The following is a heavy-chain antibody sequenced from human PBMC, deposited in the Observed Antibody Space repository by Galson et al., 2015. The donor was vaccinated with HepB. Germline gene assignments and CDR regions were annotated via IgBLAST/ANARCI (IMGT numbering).Heavy chain of an antibody. CDR2: ISDSSGNI. CDR1: GFSFSSYG. CDR3: AKDRTAWNDLYFFDH. V-gene: IGHV3-23*01. D-gene: IGHD1-1*01. Sequence: SLRLSCAASGFSFSSYGMSWVRQAPGKGLEWVSGISDSSGNIYYADSVKGRFTISRDNSKNTLYLQMNSLRGEDTAIYYCAKDRTAWNDLYFFDHWGQGILVTVSS. J-gene: IGHJ4*02.